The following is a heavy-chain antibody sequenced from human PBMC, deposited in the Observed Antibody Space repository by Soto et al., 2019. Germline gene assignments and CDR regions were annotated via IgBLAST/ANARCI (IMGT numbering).Heavy chain of an antibody. V-gene: IGHV3-48*02. D-gene: IGHD5-18*01. CDR3: AGGYSYGRLEYYYGMDV. CDR2: ISSSSSTI. J-gene: IGHJ6*02. CDR1: GFTFSSYS. Sequence: PGGSLRLSCAASGFTFSSYSMNWVRQAPGKGLEWVSYISSSSSTIYYADSVKGRFTISRDNAKNSLYLQMNSLRDEDTAVYYCAGGYSYGRLEYYYGMDVWGQGTTVTVS.